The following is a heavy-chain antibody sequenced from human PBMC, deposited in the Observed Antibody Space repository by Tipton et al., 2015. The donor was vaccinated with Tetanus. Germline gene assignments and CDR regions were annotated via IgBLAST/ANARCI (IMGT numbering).Heavy chain of an antibody. CDR2: IYSYNGNT. V-gene: IGHV4-39*07. Sequence: TLSLTCTVSGGSISSGTFYWDWIRQTPGKGLEWIGNIYSYNGNTLQNPSLQSRVTISLDKSKNQFSLKLRSVTAADTAVYYCARDGGNYFYYGMNVWGQGAAVTVSS. J-gene: IGHJ6*02. CDR1: GGSISSGTFY. CDR3: ARDGGNYFYYGMNV.